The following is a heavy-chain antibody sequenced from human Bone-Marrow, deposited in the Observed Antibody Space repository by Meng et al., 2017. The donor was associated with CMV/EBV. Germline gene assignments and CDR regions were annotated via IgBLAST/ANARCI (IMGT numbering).Heavy chain of an antibody. CDR2: MNPNSGNT. J-gene: IGHJ5*02. Sequence: SYDINWVRQATGQGLEWMGWMNPNSGNTGYAQKFQGRVTMTRNTSISTAYMELSSLRSEDTAVYYCARGRIRYYYDSSGYYNNGFDPWGQGTLVTVSS. D-gene: IGHD3-22*01. CDR3: ARGRIRYYYDSSGYYNNGFDP. V-gene: IGHV1-8*01. CDR1: SYD.